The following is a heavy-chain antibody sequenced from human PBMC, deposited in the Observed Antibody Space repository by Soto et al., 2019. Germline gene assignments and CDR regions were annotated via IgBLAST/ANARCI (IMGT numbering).Heavy chain of an antibody. V-gene: IGHV1-18*01. J-gene: IGHJ4*02. CDR3: ARQEGHIEPMIGEFDF. CDR1: GYTFTTYG. Sequence: QVQLVQSGPEVKKPGASVMLSCKASGYTFTTYGVRWVRQAPGLGLEWMGGISAYNGNTNYAQKSHGRVTMTTDASANTAYLELRSLRSDDTAVYYCARQEGHIEPMIGEFDFWGLGTLVTVSS. CDR2: ISAYNGNT. D-gene: IGHD3-10*02.